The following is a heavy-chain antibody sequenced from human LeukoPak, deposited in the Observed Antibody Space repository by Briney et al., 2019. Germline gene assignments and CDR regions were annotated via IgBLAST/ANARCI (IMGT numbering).Heavy chain of an antibody. CDR2: IIPIFGTA. CDR1: GGTFSSYA. CDR3: AREEEYCSSTSCYSFDY. V-gene: IGHV1-69*05. Sequence: ASVKVSCKASGGTFSSYAISWVRQAPGQGLEWMGGIIPIFGTANYAQKFQGRVTITTDESTSTAYMELSSLRSEDTAVYYCAREEEYCSSTSCYSFDYWGQGTLVTVSS. J-gene: IGHJ4*02. D-gene: IGHD2-2*02.